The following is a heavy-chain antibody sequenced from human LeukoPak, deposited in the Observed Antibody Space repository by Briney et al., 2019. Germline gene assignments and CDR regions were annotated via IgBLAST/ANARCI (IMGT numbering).Heavy chain of an antibody. Sequence: ASETLSLTCTVSGGSISSYYWSWIRQPPGKGLEWIGYIYYSGSTNYNPSLKSRVTISVDTSKNQFSLKLSSVTAADTAVYYCAREAPYGSGSYYNFPIFDYWGQGTLVTVSS. CDR3: AREAPYGSGSYYNFPIFDY. CDR1: GGSISSYY. V-gene: IGHV4-59*01. D-gene: IGHD3-10*01. CDR2: IYYSGST. J-gene: IGHJ4*02.